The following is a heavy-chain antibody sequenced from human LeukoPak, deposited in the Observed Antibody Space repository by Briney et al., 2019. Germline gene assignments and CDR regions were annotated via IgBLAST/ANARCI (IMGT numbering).Heavy chain of an antibody. Sequence: PSETLSLTCTVSGGSISSYYWSWFRQPPGKGLEWIGDIYYSGSTNYNPSLKSRVTISVDTSKNQFSLKLTSVTAADTAVYFCVRANHFDYWGQRTLVTVSS. J-gene: IGHJ4*02. CDR2: IYYSGST. V-gene: IGHV4-59*01. CDR1: GGSISSYY. CDR3: VRANHFDY.